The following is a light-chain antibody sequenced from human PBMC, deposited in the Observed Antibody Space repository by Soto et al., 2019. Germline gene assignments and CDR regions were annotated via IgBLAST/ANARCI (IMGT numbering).Light chain of an antibody. CDR3: QSYDTSLRGSV. CDR2: GNS. Sequence: QSVLTQPPSVSGAPGQRVTISCTGSGSNIGSGYDVHWYQQLPGTAPKLLIYGNSNRPSGVPDRFSGSKSGTSASLAIAGLQAEDEAAYYCQSYDTSLRGSVFGGGTQLTVL. V-gene: IGLV1-40*01. CDR1: GSNIGSGYD. J-gene: IGLJ2*01.